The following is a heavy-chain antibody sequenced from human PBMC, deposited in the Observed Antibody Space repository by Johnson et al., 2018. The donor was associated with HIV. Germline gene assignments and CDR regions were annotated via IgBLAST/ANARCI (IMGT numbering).Heavy chain of an antibody. J-gene: IGHJ3*01. CDR2: IKSKTDGGTT. CDR3: AKVWDRWLQPPGDAFDF. CDR1: GFTFSSYA. V-gene: IGHV3-15*01. D-gene: IGHD5-24*01. Sequence: VQLVESGGGVVQPGRSLRLSCAASGFTFSSYAMHWVRQAPGKGLEWVGRIKSKTDGGTTDYAAPVKGRFTISRDDSKNTLYLQMNSLKTEDTAVYYCAKVWDRWLQPPGDAFDFWGQGTMVTVSS.